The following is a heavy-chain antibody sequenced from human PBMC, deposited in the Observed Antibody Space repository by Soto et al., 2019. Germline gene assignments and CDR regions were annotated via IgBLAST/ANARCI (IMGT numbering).Heavy chain of an antibody. Sequence: PSETLSLTYTVSGGSISAYYWSWIRQPPGKGLEWIGHIYYTGSTNYNSSLGSRVTISVDTSRVHFSLRLSSVTAADTAVYYCARTLVTGYSDSWGQGALVTVS. V-gene: IGHV4-59*01. J-gene: IGHJ4*02. CDR1: GGSISAYY. D-gene: IGHD3-9*01. CDR2: IYYTGST. CDR3: ARTLVTGYSDS.